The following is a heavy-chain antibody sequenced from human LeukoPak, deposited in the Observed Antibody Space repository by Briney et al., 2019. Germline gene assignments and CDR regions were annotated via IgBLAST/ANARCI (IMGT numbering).Heavy chain of an antibody. J-gene: IGHJ5*02. CDR2: IRSNSDGGTI. CDR3: ATDFYDST. Sequence: GGSLRLSCATSGFTFSNAWMNWVRQAPGKGLEWVGRIRSNSDGGTIDYAAPVKGRFILSRDDSKTTLYLQMNSLQTEDTAVYYCATDFYDSTWGQGTLVTVSS. D-gene: IGHD3-22*01. CDR1: GFTFSNAW. V-gene: IGHV3-15*07.